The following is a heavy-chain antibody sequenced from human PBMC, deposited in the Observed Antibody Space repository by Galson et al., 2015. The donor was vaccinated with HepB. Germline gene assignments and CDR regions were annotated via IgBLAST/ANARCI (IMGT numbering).Heavy chain of an antibody. CDR1: GYTFTFYD. Sequence: SVKVSCKASGYTFTFYDINWVRQATGQGLEWMGWMNPNSGDTGYAQKFQDRVTMTRNTSISTAYMELSSLRSEDTAVYYCARGLPAASRRAFDIWGQGTTVTVSP. CDR2: MNPNSGDT. V-gene: IGHV1-8*01. J-gene: IGHJ3*02. D-gene: IGHD2-2*01. CDR3: ARGLPAASRRAFDI.